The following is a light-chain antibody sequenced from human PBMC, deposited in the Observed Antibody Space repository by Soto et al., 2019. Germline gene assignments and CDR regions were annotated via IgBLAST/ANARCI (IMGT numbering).Light chain of an antibody. CDR3: QQYYSYPLT. CDR1: QSISSS. J-gene: IGKJ4*01. CDR2: AAS. Sequence: AIRMTPSPSSLSASTGDRVTITCRASQSISSSLAWYQQKPGTAPKLLIHAASTSQSGVPSRFSGSGSGTDFTLTISCLQSEDFATYYCQQYYSYPLTFGGGTKVDIK. V-gene: IGKV1-8*01.